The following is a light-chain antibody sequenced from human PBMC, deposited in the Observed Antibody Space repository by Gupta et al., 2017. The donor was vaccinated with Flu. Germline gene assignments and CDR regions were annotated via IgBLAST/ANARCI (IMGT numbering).Light chain of an antibody. CDR3: AAWDDSLNGFYV. J-gene: IGLJ1*01. CDR1: SSNIGSNT. Sequence: SCSGSSSNIGSNTVNWYQQLPGTAPKLLIYSNNQRPSGVPDRFSGSKSGTSASLAISGLQSEDEADYYCAAWDDSLNGFYVFGTGTKVT. V-gene: IGLV1-44*01. CDR2: SNN.